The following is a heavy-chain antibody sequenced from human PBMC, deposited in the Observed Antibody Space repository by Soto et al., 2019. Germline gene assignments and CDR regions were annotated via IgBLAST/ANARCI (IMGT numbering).Heavy chain of an antibody. CDR1: GGSISSGDYY. CDR3: ARAYDYVWGSYRPTCFDY. CDR2: IYYSGST. V-gene: IGHV4-30-4*01. Sequence: SETLSLTCTVSGGSISSGDYYWSWIRQPPGKGLEWIGYIYYSGSTYYNPSLKSRVTISVDTSKNQFSLKLSSVTAADTAVYYCARAYDYVWGSYRPTCFDYWGQGTLVTVSS. D-gene: IGHD3-16*02. J-gene: IGHJ4*02.